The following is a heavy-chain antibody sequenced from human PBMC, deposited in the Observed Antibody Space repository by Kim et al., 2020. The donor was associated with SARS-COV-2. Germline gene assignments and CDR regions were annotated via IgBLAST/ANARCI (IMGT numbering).Heavy chain of an antibody. J-gene: IGHJ3*02. D-gene: IGHD2-2*02. V-gene: IGHV4-30-2*01. Sequence: TTSLKSRGTISVDRSKNQFSLKLSSVTAADTAVYYCARSRDQLLYPALDIWGQGTMVTVSS. CDR3: ARSRDQLLYPALDI.